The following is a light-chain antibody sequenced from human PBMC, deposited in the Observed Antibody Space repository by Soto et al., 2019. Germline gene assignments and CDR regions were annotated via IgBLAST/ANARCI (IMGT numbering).Light chain of an antibody. J-gene: IGKJ1*01. CDR3: QQYQKIPWT. Sequence: DIQMTQSPSTLSASVGDRVTITCRASQSISTWLAWYQQRPGLAPKLLIYRASRLESGVPSTFSASGSETVFTLTVTSLQPDDFATYYCQQYQKIPWTFGQGTKVDIK. CDR1: QSISTW. V-gene: IGKV1-5*03. CDR2: RAS.